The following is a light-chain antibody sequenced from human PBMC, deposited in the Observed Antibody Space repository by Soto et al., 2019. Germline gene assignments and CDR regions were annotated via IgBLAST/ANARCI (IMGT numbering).Light chain of an antibody. Sequence: QSVLTQPASVSGSAGQSITISCTGTSSYVGNYNLVSWYLHHPGKAPKLLIYEDTKRPSGVSNRFSGSRSGNTASLTVSGLQAEDETDYYCCSYAGSSTYVFGTGTKVTVL. CDR3: CSYAGSSTYV. V-gene: IGLV2-23*01. CDR2: EDT. CDR1: SSYVGNYNL. J-gene: IGLJ1*01.